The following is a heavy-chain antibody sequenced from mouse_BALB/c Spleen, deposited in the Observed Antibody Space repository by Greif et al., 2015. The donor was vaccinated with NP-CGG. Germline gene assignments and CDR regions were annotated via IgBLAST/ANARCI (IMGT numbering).Heavy chain of an antibody. CDR2: INPSSGYT. CDR3: ARWGYGIYWFAY. Sequence: VQLQQSAAELARPGASVKMSCKASGYTFTSYTMHWVKQRPGQGLEWIGYINPSSGYTEYNQKFKDKTTLTADKSSSTAYMQLSCLTSEDAAVYCCARWGYGIYWFAYWGQGTLVTVSA. J-gene: IGHJ3*01. V-gene: IGHV1-4*02. D-gene: IGHD2-10*02. CDR1: GYTFTSYT.